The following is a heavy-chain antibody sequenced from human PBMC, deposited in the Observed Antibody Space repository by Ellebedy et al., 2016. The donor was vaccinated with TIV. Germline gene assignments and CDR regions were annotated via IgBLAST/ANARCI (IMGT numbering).Heavy chain of an antibody. CDR2: IYNSGKT. J-gene: IGHJ6*02. CDR1: GDSVSSGDYH. Sequence: MPSETLSLTCLVSGDSVSSGDYHWNWIRQPPGQGLEWIGNIYNSGKTYYKPSLTSRLRISVDASKNHVSLNLDSVTAADTALYFCFRGSSYLTGWYGLDVWGQGTTVAVSS. D-gene: IGHD2-15*01. V-gene: IGHV4-30-4*01. CDR3: FRGSSYLTGWYGLDV.